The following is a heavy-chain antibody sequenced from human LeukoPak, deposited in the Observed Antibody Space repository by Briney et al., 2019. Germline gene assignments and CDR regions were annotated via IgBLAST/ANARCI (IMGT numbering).Heavy chain of an antibody. Sequence: GGSLRLSCAASGFTFSSYAMSWVRRAPGKGLEWVSAISGSGGSTYYADSVKGRFTISRDNSKNTLYLQMNSLRAEDTAVYYCAKSPRGIYYYYYYMDVWGKGTTVTVSS. CDR1: GFTFSSYA. D-gene: IGHD3-16*01. CDR2: ISGSGGST. CDR3: AKSPRGIYYYYYYMDV. J-gene: IGHJ6*03. V-gene: IGHV3-23*01.